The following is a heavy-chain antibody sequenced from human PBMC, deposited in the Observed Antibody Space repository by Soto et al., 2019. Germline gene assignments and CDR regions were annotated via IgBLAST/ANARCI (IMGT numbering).Heavy chain of an antibody. CDR2: IYYSGST. Sequence: SETLSLTCTVSGGSISSYYWSWIRQPPGKGLEWIGYIYYSGSTNYNPSLKSRVTISVDTSKNQFSLKLSSVTAADTAVYYCARVLETGVAGTFFDYWGQGTLVTVSS. V-gene: IGHV4-59*01. D-gene: IGHD6-19*01. CDR3: ARVLETGVAGTFFDY. CDR1: GGSISSYY. J-gene: IGHJ4*02.